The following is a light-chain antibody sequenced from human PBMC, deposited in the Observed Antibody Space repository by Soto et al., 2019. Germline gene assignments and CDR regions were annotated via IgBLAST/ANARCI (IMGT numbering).Light chain of an antibody. V-gene: IGLV2-14*01. Sequence: QSVLTQPASVSGSPGQSITISCTGTSSDVGGYNYVSWYQQHPGKAPKLMIYDVSNRPSGVSIRFSGSKSGNTASLTFFGLQAEDEADYYCSSYTSSSTLVVFGTGTKVTVL. CDR2: DVS. J-gene: IGLJ1*01. CDR3: SSYTSSSTLVV. CDR1: SSDVGGYNY.